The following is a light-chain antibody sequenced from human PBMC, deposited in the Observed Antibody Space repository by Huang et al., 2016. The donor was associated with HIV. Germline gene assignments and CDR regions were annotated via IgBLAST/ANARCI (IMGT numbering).Light chain of an antibody. Sequence: DIQMTQSPSSLSSSVGDRVTITCQASQDISNYLNWYQQKPGKPPKLLIYDASNLETGVSSRFSGRGSGTDFTFTISSLQPEDIATYYCQHYDNLRTFGQGTKVEIK. CDR1: QDISNY. CDR2: DAS. V-gene: IGKV1-33*01. CDR3: QHYDNLRT. J-gene: IGKJ1*01.